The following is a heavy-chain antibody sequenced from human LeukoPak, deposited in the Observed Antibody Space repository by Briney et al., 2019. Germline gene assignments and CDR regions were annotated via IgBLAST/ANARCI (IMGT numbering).Heavy chain of an antibody. J-gene: IGHJ4*02. CDR3: TGGALDY. V-gene: IGHV3-7*04. CDR2: INQDGREQ. CDR1: GFTFSDYW. Sequence: QTGGSLRLSCAASGFTFSDYWMSWVRQAPGQGLEWVAKINQDGREQHFVDSVKGRFTISRDNAKNSLFLQMDSLRAEDTAVYCCTGGALDYWGQGALVTVSS.